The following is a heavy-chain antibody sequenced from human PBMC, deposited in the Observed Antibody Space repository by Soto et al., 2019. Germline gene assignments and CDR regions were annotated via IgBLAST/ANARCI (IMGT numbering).Heavy chain of an antibody. CDR3: ARGSNYGLDY. CDR1: GYTFTNYA. D-gene: IGHD4-4*01. Sequence: QVQLVQSGAEVKKPGASVKVSCKASGYTFTNYAIHWVRQAPGQRLEWMGWINPGNGNTKYSQKFQGRVTITRDTSASTAYMELSSLRSADTAVYHCARGSNYGLDYWGQGTLVTVSS. V-gene: IGHV1-3*01. J-gene: IGHJ4*02. CDR2: INPGNGNT.